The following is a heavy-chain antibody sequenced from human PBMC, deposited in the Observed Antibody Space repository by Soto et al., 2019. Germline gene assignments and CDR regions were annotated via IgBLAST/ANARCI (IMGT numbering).Heavy chain of an antibody. Sequence: GASVKVSCKASGYTFTSYDINWVRQATGQGLEWMGWMNPNSGNTGYAQKFQGRVTMTRNTSISTAYMELSSLRSEDTAVYYCARDSARIQQQLDWGQGTLVTVSS. D-gene: IGHD6-13*01. V-gene: IGHV1-8*01. CDR2: MNPNSGNT. CDR3: ARDSARIQQQLD. J-gene: IGHJ4*02. CDR1: GYTFTSYD.